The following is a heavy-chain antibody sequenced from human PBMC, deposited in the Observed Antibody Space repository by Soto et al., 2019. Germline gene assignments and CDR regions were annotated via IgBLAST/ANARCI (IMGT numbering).Heavy chain of an antibody. CDR2: INPNIGGT. V-gene: IGHV1-2*02. Sequence: ASVKVSCKASGYTFIGYYMHWVRQAPGQGLEWMGWINPNIGGTNYAQKLQGRVTMTRDTSISTVYMELSRLRSDDTAVYYCARDSHYDILTGYSRNAFAIWGQGTVVTVSS. J-gene: IGHJ3*02. D-gene: IGHD3-9*01. CDR1: GYTFIGYY. CDR3: ARDSHYDILTGYSRNAFAI.